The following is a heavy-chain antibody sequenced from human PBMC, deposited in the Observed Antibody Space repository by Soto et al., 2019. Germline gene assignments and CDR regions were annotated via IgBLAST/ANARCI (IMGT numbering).Heavy chain of an antibody. Sequence: GPTLVNPTQTLTLTCTFSGFSLSTSGMCVSWIRQPPGKALEWLALIDWDDDKYYSTSLKTRLTISKDTSKNQVVLTMTNMDPVDTATYYCDLTKKGVNASWFDPWGHGTLVTVCS. D-gene: IGHD2-21*01. CDR3: DLTKKGVNASWFDP. V-gene: IGHV2-70*01. CDR1: GFSLSTSGMC. CDR2: IDWDDDK. J-gene: IGHJ5*02.